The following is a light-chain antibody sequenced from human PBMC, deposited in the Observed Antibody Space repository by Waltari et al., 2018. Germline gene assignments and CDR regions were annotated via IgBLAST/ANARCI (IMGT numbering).Light chain of an antibody. CDR1: SSDVGGYNC. J-gene: IGLJ3*02. V-gene: IGLV2-11*01. CDR2: DVS. Sequence: QSALTQPRSVSGSPGQSVTISCTGTSSDVGGYNCVSWYQQHPGNAPKPMIYDVSRRPSGVPDRFSGSKSGNTASLTISGLQAEDEADYYCCSFAGSYTGVFGGGTKLTVL. CDR3: CSFAGSYTGV.